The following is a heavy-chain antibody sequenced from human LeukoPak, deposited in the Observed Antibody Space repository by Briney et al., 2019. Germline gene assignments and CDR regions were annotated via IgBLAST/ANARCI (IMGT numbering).Heavy chain of an antibody. CDR2: VSPDGNLA. V-gene: IGHV3-74*01. CDR3: ARDLSFSPDH. Sequence: PGGSLRLSCAGSGFTLSSSWMHWVRQAPGKGPVWVAHVSPDGNLANYADSVKGRFIISRDNAKNTLFLQMNSLRAEDRAVYYCARDLSFSPDHWGQGTLVTVSS. J-gene: IGHJ4*02. CDR1: GFTLSSSW.